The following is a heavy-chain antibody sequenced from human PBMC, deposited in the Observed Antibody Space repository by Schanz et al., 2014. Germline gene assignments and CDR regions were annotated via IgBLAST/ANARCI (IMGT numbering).Heavy chain of an antibody. V-gene: IGHV3-21*01. CDR1: GFTFSSYT. D-gene: IGHD3-3*01. CDR3: AATTILAD. Sequence: EVQLVESGGGLVKPGDSLRLSCAASGFTFSSYTMKWVRQAPGKGLEWVSSISSTSTYLYYADSVKGRFTISRDSARNTLYLQMNSLRAEDTAVYYCAATTILADWGQGTLVTVSS. CDR2: ISSTSTYL. J-gene: IGHJ4*02.